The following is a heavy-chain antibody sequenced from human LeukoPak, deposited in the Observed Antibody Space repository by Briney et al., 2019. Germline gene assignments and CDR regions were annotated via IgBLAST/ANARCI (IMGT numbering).Heavy chain of an antibody. CDR3: ARGKDYYDDGGNYFDY. Sequence: GASVTVSCKASGYTFTGYYMHWVRQAPGQGLEWMGWINPNSGGTNYAQKFQGRVTMTRDTSISTAYMELSRLRSDDTAVYYCARGKDYYDDGGNYFDYWGQGTLVTVSS. V-gene: IGHV1-2*02. D-gene: IGHD3-22*01. J-gene: IGHJ4*02. CDR1: GYTFTGYY. CDR2: INPNSGGT.